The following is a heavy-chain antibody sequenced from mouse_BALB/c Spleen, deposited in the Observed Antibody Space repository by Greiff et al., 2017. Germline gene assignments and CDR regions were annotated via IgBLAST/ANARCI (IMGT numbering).Heavy chain of an antibody. CDR3: AGLRRGG. V-gene: IGHV1-7*01. CDR2: INPSTGYT. Sequence: VQLQESGAELAKPGASVKMSCKASGYTFTSYWMHWVKQRPGQGLEWIGYINPSTGYTEYNQKFKDKATLTADKSSSTAYMQLSSLTSEDSAVYYCAGLRRGGWGQGTTLTVSS. D-gene: IGHD2-2*01. CDR1: GYTFTSYW. J-gene: IGHJ2*01.